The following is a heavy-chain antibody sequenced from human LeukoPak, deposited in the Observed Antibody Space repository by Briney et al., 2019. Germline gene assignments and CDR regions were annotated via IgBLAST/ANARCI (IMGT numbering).Heavy chain of an antibody. CDR3: VRRGDASSGWGGHDY. CDR2: IGGSDERT. Sequence: GGSLRLSCAASGFTFNRNAMSWVRQAPGKGLEWVSTIGGSDERTFYADSVEGRFTISRDNSKNMLYLQMSSLTGEDTALYYCVRRGDASSGWGGHDYWGQGALVTVSS. V-gene: IGHV3-23*01. J-gene: IGHJ4*02. CDR1: GFTFNRNA. D-gene: IGHD6-19*01.